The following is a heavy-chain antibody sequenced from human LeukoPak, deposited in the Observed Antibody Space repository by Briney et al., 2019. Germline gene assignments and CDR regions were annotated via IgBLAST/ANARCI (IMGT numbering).Heavy chain of an antibody. J-gene: IGHJ5*02. CDR3: AKDRYYYDSSALGFDP. Sequence: PGGSLRLSCAASGFTFSSYAMSWVRQAPGKGLEWVSAISGSGGSTYYADSVKGRFTISRDNSKNTLYLQMNSLRAEDTAVYYCAKDRYYYDSSALGFDPWGQGTLVTVSS. CDR2: ISGSGGST. V-gene: IGHV3-23*01. D-gene: IGHD3-22*01. CDR1: GFTFSSYA.